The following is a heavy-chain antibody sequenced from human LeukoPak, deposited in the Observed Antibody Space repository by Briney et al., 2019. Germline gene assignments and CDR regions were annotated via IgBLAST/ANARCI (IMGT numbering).Heavy chain of an antibody. CDR1: GGSISSSSYY. CDR3: ARLYSGSYDDAFDI. D-gene: IGHD1-26*01. Sequence: PSETLSLTCTVSGGSISSSSYYWGWIRQPPGKGLEWIGSIYYSGSTYYNPSLKSRVTISVDTSMNQFSLKLSSVTAADTAVYYCARLYSGSYDDAFDIWGQGTMVTVSS. J-gene: IGHJ3*02. V-gene: IGHV4-39*01. CDR2: IYYSGST.